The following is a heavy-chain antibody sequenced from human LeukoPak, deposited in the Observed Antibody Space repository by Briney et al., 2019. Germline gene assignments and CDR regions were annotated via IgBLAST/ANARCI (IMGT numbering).Heavy chain of an antibody. Sequence: GGSLRLSCAASGFTFSSYAMSWVRQAPGKGLEWVSAISGSGGSTYYADSVKGRFTISRDNSKNTLYLQMNSLGAEDTAVYYCAKDSHIYYYDSSGYYYAYYFDYWGQGTLVTVSS. J-gene: IGHJ4*02. D-gene: IGHD3-22*01. CDR1: GFTFSSYA. V-gene: IGHV3-23*01. CDR2: ISGSGGST. CDR3: AKDSHIYYYDSSGYYYAYYFDY.